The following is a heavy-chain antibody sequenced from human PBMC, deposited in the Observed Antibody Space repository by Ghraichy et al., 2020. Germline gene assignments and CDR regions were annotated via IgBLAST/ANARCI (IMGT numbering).Heavy chain of an antibody. CDR2: ISRTRTYI. D-gene: IGHD3-22*01. Sequence: RGSLRLSCAASGFTFSSFTMAWVRQAPGKGLEWISSISRTRTYIYYADSVEGRFTISRDNAKNSLYLQMNSLRVEDTAVYYCARTAYDSSGYYVGLDYWGQGTLVTVA. J-gene: IGHJ4*01. CDR1: GFTFSSFT. CDR3: ARTAYDSSGYYVGLDY. V-gene: IGHV3-21*01.